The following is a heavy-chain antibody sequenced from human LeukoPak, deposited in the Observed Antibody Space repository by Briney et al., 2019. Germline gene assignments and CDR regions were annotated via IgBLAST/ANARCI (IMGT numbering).Heavy chain of an antibody. Sequence: SETLSLTCTVSGGSISANDYFWSWIRQSPEKGLEWIGYIHYSGITKSNPSLESRLTLSVDTSKNQLSLRLTSVTAADTAVYYCARAPLTTATSDYFDLWGLGTLVTVSS. J-gene: IGHJ4*02. CDR1: GGSISANDYF. CDR3: ARAPLTTATSDYFDL. D-gene: IGHD4-17*01. V-gene: IGHV4-30-4*01. CDR2: IHYSGIT.